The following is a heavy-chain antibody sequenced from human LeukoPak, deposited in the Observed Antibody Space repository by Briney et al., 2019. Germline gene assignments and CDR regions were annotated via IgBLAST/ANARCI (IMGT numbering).Heavy chain of an antibody. J-gene: IGHJ1*01. CDR2: IRYDGSNK. CDR1: GFTFSSYG. Sequence: GGSLRLSCAASGFTFSSYGMHWVRQAPGKGLEWVAFIRYDGSNKYYADSVKGRFTISRDNSKNTLYLQMNSLRAEDTAVYYCAKEPPRNCGGDCYSSEYFQHWGQGTLVTVSS. D-gene: IGHD2-21*02. V-gene: IGHV3-30*02. CDR3: AKEPPRNCGGDCYSSEYFQH.